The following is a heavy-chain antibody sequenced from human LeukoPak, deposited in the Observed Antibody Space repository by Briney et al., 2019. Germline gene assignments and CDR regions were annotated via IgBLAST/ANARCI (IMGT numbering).Heavy chain of an antibody. J-gene: IGHJ6*02. V-gene: IGHV3-23*01. CDR1: GFTFSSYA. CDR3: AKVQELIKSIIITMVRGKYYYYGMDV. Sequence: PGGSLRLSCAASGFTFSSYAMSWVRQAPGKGLEWVSAISGSGCSTYYADSVKGRFTISRDNSKNTLYLQMNSLRAEDTAVYYCAKVQELIKSIIITMVRGKYYYYGMDVWGQGTTVTVSS. CDR2: ISGSGCST. D-gene: IGHD3-10*01.